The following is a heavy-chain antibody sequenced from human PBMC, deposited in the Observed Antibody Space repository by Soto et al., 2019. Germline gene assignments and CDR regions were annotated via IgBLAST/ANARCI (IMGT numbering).Heavy chain of an antibody. CDR2: IFHSGSS. V-gene: IGHV4-31*03. J-gene: IGHJ5*02. D-gene: IGHD2-15*01. CDR1: RAFINSGGFY. Sequence: QVQLQESGPGLVKPSQTLSLTCSVSRAFINSGGFYYSWISQPPGKGLEWLGYIFHSGSSLYNPSLRGRLTLSADTSRNQLSLHLTSVTAADPAVYYCVRGGIAGHWFDPWGQGILVTVSS. CDR3: VRGGIAGHWFDP.